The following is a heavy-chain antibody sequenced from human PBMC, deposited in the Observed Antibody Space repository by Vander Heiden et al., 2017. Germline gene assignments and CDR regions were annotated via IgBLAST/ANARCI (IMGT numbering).Heavy chain of an antibody. Sequence: AQLVQSGGVLVQPGGSRSLSCAASGFSFTYAWMNWVRQTPGKGLEWVGRSKSKTDGETVEYAASVKGRFIISRDDSKDMLYLQINSLKTDDSGLYVGFIHGSDGYWGQGSLLTVSS. CDR1: GFSFTYAW. V-gene: IGHV3-15*01. J-gene: IGHJ4*02. CDR3: FIHGSDGY. CDR2: SKSKTDGETV. D-gene: IGHD3-10*01.